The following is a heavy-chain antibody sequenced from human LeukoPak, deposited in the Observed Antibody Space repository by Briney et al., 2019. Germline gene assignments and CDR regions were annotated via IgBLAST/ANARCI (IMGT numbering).Heavy chain of an antibody. J-gene: IGHJ3*02. CDR3: AKVMGSGSYYSDAFDI. V-gene: IGHV3-23*01. D-gene: IGHD3-10*01. CDR1: GFTFSSYA. Sequence: GGSLRLSCAASGFTFSSYAMSWVRQAPGKGLEWVSAISGSGGSTYYADSVKGRFTISRDNSKNTLYLQMNSLRAEDTAVYYCAKVMGSGSYYSDAFDIWGQGTMVTVSS. CDR2: ISGSGGST.